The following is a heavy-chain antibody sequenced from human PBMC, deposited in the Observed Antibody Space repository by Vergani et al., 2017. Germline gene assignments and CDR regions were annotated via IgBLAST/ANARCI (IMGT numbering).Heavy chain of an antibody. J-gene: IGHJ6*02. D-gene: IGHD3-16*02. Sequence: QVQLQQWGVGLLKPSETLSLTCAVYGGSFSGYYWSWIRQPPGKGLEWIGEINHSGSTNYNPSLKSRVTISVDTSKNQFSLKLSSVTAADTAVYYCARGRVITFGGVIVTIYYGMDVWGQGTTVTVSS. V-gene: IGHV4-34*01. CDR2: INHSGST. CDR1: GGSFSGYY. CDR3: ARGRVITFGGVIVTIYYGMDV.